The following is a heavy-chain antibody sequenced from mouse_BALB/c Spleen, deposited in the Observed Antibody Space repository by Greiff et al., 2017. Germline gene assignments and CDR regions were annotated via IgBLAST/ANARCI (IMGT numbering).Heavy chain of an antibody. Sequence: VQLQQSGAELAKPGASVKMSCKASGYTFTSYWMHWVKQRPGQGLEWIGYINPSTGYTEYNQKFKDKATLTADKSSSTAYMQLSSLTSEDSAVYYCARGNGNYSYYFDYWGQGTTLTVSS. CDR3: ARGNGNYSYYFDY. V-gene: IGHV1-7*01. CDR1: GYTFTSYW. J-gene: IGHJ2*01. CDR2: INPSTGYT. D-gene: IGHD2-1*01.